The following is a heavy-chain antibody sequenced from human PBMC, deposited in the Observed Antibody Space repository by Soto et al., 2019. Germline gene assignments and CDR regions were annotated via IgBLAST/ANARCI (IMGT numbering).Heavy chain of an antibody. CDR2: IIPIFGTA. J-gene: IGHJ3*02. CDR1: GGTFSSYA. CDR3: ARGGDGGYEGAFDI. Sequence: GASVKVSCKASGGTFSSYAISWVRQAPGQGLEWMGGIIPIFGTANYAQKFQGRVTITADESTSTAYMELSNLRSEDTAVYYCARGGDGGYEGAFDIWGQGTMVTVSS. V-gene: IGHV1-69*13. D-gene: IGHD5-12*01.